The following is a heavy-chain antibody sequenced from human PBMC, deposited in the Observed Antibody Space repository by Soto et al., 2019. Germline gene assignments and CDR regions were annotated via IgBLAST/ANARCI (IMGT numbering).Heavy chain of an antibody. CDR1: GFTFSGSA. V-gene: IGHV3-33*08. D-gene: IGHD6-19*01. J-gene: IGHJ5*02. CDR3: ARKAVAVGWFDP. CDR2: IWYDGSNK. Sequence: PGGSLRLSCAASGFTFSGSAMHWVRQAPGKGLEWVAVIWYDGSNKYYADSVKGRFTISRDNSKNTLYLQMNSLRAEDTAVYYCARKAVAVGWFDPWGQGTLVTVSS.